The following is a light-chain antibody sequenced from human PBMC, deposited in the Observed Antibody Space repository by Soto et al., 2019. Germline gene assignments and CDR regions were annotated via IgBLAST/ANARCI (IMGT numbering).Light chain of an antibody. CDR2: DVS. J-gene: IGLJ3*02. CDR1: SSDVGVYNY. Sequence: QSALTQPASVSGSPGQSITISCTGTSSDVGVYNYVSWYQQHPGKAPKLMVYDVSNRPSGVSNRFSGSKSDNTASLTISGLQADDEADYYCSSYTSASTLVFGGGTKLTVL. CDR3: SSYTSASTLV. V-gene: IGLV2-14*01.